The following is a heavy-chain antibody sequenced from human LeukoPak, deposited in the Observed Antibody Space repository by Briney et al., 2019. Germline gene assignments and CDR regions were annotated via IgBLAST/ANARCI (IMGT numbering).Heavy chain of an antibody. J-gene: IGHJ6*02. CDR2: ISSAGSTI. Sequence: GGSLRLSCAASGFTFRSYAMSWVRQAPGKGLEWVSYISSAGSTIYYADSLKGRFTISRDNAKNSLYLQMNSLRAEDTALYYCARGRRSMDVWGQGTTVTVSS. CDR3: ARGRRSMDV. V-gene: IGHV3-48*04. D-gene: IGHD1-26*01. CDR1: GFTFRSYA.